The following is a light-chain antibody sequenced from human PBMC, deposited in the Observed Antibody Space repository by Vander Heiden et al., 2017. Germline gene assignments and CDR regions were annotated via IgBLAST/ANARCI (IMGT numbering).Light chain of an antibody. J-gene: IGLJ2*01. CDR1: VGDVGGYNF. Sequence: QSALTQPPSAPGSPGQSVTISCPGTVGDVGGYNFVSWFQQHPGKVPKLIVYDVNKRPSGVPDRFSGSKSGNTASLTVSGLQAEDEAVYHCSSYAGINNLLFGGGTRLTVL. CDR3: SSYAGINNLL. CDR2: DVN. V-gene: IGLV2-8*01.